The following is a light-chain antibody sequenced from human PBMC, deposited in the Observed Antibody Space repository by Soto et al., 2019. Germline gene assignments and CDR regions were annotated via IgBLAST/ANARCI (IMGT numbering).Light chain of an antibody. V-gene: IGLV2-23*01. CDR1: SSDVGSYNL. CDR2: EDS. Sequence: QSVLTQPASVSGSPGQSITISCTGTSSDVGSYNLVSWYQQYPGKVPKLMIYEDSKRPSGVSNRFSGSKSGNTASLTISGLQAEDEADYYCCSYAGSSIVVFGRGTKLTVL. CDR3: CSYAGSSIVV. J-gene: IGLJ2*01.